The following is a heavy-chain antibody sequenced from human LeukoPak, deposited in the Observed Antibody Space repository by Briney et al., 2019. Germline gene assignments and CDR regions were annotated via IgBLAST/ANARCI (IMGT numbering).Heavy chain of an antibody. CDR3: ARGDLRNYFDY. CDR2: IIPIFGTA. CDR1: GGTFSSYA. J-gene: IGHJ4*02. V-gene: IGHV1-69*13. D-gene: IGHD3-10*01. Sequence: ASAKVSCKASGGTFSSYAISWVRQAPGQGLEWMGGIIPIFGTANYAQKFQGRVTITADESTSTAYMELSSLRSEDTAVYYCARGDLRNYFDYWGQGTLVTVSS.